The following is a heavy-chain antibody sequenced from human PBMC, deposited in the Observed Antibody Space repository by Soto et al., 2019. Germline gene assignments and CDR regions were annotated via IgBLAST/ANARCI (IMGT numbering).Heavy chain of an antibody. CDR1: GGTFIRHT. Sequence: AASVKVSCKASGGTFIRHTLSWVRQAPGQGLEWMGGILPIFGAVNYAQKFRDRVTITADKSTSIAYMELSSLRSEDTAIYYCARVGGNCRSSSCGMDVWGQGTTVTVSS. V-gene: IGHV1-69*06. CDR3: ARVGGNCRSSSCGMDV. J-gene: IGHJ6*02. D-gene: IGHD2-2*01. CDR2: ILPIFGAV.